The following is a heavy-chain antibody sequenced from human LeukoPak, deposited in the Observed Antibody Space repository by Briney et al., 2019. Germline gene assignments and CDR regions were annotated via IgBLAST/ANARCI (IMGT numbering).Heavy chain of an antibody. CDR2: ITDGGNYI. CDR3: TANWNHFPFDY. V-gene: IGHV3-23*01. Sequence: GGSLRLSCATSGITFRNYTLHWVRQAPGKGLEWVSTITDGGNYIVYTDSVKGRFTISKDDSKSTLYLQMDSLRAEDTAIYYCTANWNHFPFDYWGQGTLVTVSS. J-gene: IGHJ4*02. CDR1: GITFRNYT. D-gene: IGHD1-14*01.